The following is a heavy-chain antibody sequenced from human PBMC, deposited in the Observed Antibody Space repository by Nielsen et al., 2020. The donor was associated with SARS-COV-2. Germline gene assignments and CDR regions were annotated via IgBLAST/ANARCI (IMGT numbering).Heavy chain of an antibody. J-gene: IGHJ4*02. CDR2: IYYSGST. D-gene: IGHD2-21*01. CDR1: GYSISSGYY. Sequence: SETLSLTCTVSGYSISSGYYWGWIRQPPGKGLEWIGSIYYSGSTYYNPSLKSRVTISVDTSKNQFSLKLSSVTAADTAVYYCARPTMSYCGGDCSDYWGQGTLVTVSS. CDR3: ARPTMSYCGGDCSDY. V-gene: IGHV4-38-2*02.